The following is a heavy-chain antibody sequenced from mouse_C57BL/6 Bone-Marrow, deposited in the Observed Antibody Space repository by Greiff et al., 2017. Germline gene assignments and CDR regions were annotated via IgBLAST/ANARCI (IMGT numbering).Heavy chain of an antibody. J-gene: IGHJ4*01. CDR2: IDPSDSYT. V-gene: IGHV1-69*01. CDR1: GYTFTSYW. CDR3: ARYGFYAMDY. Sequence: QVQLQQPGAELVMPGASVKLSCKASGYTFTSYWMHWVKQRPGQGLEWIGEIDPSDSYTNYNQKFKSKATLTVDKPSSTAYMQLSSLTSEDSAVYYCARYGFYAMDYWGQGTSVTVSS. D-gene: IGHD2-2*01.